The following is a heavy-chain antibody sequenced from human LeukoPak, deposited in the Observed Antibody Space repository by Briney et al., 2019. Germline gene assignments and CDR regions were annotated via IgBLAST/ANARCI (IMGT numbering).Heavy chain of an antibody. CDR3: ARLDGYSDDY. J-gene: IGHJ4*02. Sequence: GGSLRLSCAASGFTFSSYAMHWVRQAPGKGLEWVAVISYDGSNKYYADSVKGRFTISRDNSKNTLYLQMNSLRAEDTAVYYCARLDGYSDDYWGQGTLVTVSS. V-gene: IGHV3-30*04. CDR2: ISYDGSNK. D-gene: IGHD5-24*01. CDR1: GFTFSSYA.